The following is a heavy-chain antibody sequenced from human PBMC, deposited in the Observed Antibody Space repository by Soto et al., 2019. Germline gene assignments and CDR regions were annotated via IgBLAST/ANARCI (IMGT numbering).Heavy chain of an antibody. CDR1: GGTFSSYA. CDR3: AREGSGEAAGPGYFDY. D-gene: IGHD6-25*01. V-gene: IGHV1-69*13. Sequence: ASVKVSCKASGGTFSSYAISWVRQAPGQGLEWMGGIIPIFGTANYAQKFQGRVTITADESTSTAYMELSSLRSEDTAVYYCAREGSGEAAGPGYFDYWGQGTLATVSS. J-gene: IGHJ4*02. CDR2: IIPIFGTA.